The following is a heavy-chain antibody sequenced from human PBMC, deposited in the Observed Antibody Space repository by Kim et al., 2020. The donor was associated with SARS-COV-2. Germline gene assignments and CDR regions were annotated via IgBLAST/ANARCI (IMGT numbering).Heavy chain of an antibody. Sequence: SETLSLXCAAYGGSFTDYYWSWIRQSPGKGXXXIGXXXHGGXTNYNPSLKSRVIISIDTSKSQFSLKLTSVTAADTAVYYCARVPDGYNFFDYWGQGTLVXVS. CDR1: GGSFTDYY. J-gene: IGHJ4*02. CDR3: ARVPDGYNFFDY. D-gene: IGHD5-12*01. V-gene: IGHV4-34*01. CDR2: XXHGGXT.